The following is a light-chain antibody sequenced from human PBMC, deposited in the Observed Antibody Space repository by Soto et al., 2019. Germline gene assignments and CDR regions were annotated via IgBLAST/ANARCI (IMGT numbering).Light chain of an antibody. Sequence: QSVLTQPPSVSGAPGQRVTISCTGSISNIGAGYDVHWYQQLPGTAPKLLIYGNSNRPSGVPDRFSGSKSGTSASLAITGLQAEDEADYYGQSYDSSLSVHVVFGGGTKLTVL. CDR2: GNS. CDR3: QSYDSSLSVHVV. J-gene: IGLJ2*01. CDR1: ISNIGAGYD. V-gene: IGLV1-40*01.